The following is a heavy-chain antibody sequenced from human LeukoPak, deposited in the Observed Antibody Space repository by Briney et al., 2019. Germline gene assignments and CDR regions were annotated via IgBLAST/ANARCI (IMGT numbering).Heavy chain of an antibody. V-gene: IGHV4-31*03. CDR1: GGSISSGGYY. CDR3: ARDGDCGDYFDY. CDR2: IYYSGSP. D-gene: IGHD2-21*02. Sequence: SETLSLTCTVSGGSISSGGYYWSWIRQHPGKGLEWIGYIYYSGSPYYNPSLKSRLTISVDTSKNQFSLKLSSVTAADTAVYFCARDGDCGDYFDYWGQGTLVTVSS. J-gene: IGHJ4*02.